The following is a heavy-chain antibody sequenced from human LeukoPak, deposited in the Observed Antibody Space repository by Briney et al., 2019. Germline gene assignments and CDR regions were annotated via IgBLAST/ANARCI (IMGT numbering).Heavy chain of an antibody. CDR2: MNQDGSQK. J-gene: IGHJ4*02. V-gene: IGHV3-7*01. CDR1: GFTFSSYL. CDR3: ASGSLARGGSDY. D-gene: IGHD2-2*03. Sequence: GGSLRLSCAASGFTFSSYLMSGVRQAPGRGLEWVANMNQDGSQKYYVDSVKDRFTISRDNAKNSLYLQMNSLRDEDTAVYYCASGSLARGGSDYWGQGTLVTVSS.